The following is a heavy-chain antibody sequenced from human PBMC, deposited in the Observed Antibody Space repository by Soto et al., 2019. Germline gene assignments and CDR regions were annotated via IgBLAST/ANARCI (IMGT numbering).Heavy chain of an antibody. CDR3: ARDTTPSL. J-gene: IGHJ4*02. CDR2: VYYSGST. CDR1: GASISSYY. D-gene: IGHD1-1*01. V-gene: IGHV4-59*01. Sequence: QVQLQESGPGLVKPSETLSLTCTVSGASISSYYWSWIRQPPGKGLEWIGYVYYSGSTNYNPSLKSRVTISVDTSKNQFSLKLSFVTAADTAMYYCARDTTPSLWGQGTLVTVSS.